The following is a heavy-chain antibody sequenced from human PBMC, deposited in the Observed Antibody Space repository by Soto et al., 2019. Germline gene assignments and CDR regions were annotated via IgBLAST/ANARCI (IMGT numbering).Heavy chain of an antibody. CDR2: ISAYNGNT. CDR3: ASPSEPGDNILTGHQNYYYGMDV. D-gene: IGHD3-9*01. CDR1: GYTFTSYG. J-gene: IGHJ6*02. V-gene: IGHV1-18*04. Sequence: QVQLVQSGAEVKKPGASVKVSCKASGYTFTSYGISWVRQAPGQGLEWMGWISAYNGNTNYAQKLQGRVTMTTDTSKSTAYMELRSLRSDDTAVYYCASPSEPGDNILTGHQNYYYGMDVWGQGTTVTVSS.